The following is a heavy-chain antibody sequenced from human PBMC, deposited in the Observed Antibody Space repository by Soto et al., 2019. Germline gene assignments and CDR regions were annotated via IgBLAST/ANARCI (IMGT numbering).Heavy chain of an antibody. CDR1: GGTFSSYA. J-gene: IGHJ6*02. D-gene: IGHD2-15*01. CDR3: ARGRGYCSGGSCYEIYGMDV. Sequence: SVKVSCKASGGTFSSYAISWVRQAPGQGLEWMGGIIPIFGTANYAQKFQGRVTITADESTSTAYMELSSLRSEDTAVYYCARGRGYCSGGSCYEIYGMDVWGQGTTVTVSS. CDR2: IIPIFGTA. V-gene: IGHV1-69*13.